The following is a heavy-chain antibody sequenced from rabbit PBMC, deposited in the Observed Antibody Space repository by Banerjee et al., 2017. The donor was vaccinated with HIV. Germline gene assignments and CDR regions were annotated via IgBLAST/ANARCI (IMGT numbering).Heavy chain of an antibody. V-gene: IGHV1S40*01. Sequence: QSLEESGGGLVKPGGTLTLTCTGSGFSFTSNYWMRWVRQAPGKGLELIACIYTSSGSTYYASWAKGRFTISKTSSTTVTLQMTSLTAADTATYFCARTFYGDYVGYPLWGPGTLVTVS. CDR2: IYTSSGST. J-gene: IGHJ6*01. D-gene: IGHD2-1*01. CDR3: ARTFYGDYVGYPL. CDR1: GFSFTSNYW.